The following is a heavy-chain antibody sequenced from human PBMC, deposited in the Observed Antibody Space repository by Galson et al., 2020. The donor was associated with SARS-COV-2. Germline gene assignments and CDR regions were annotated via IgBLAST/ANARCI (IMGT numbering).Heavy chain of an antibody. CDR2: IHSSGST. V-gene: IGHV4-61*02. CDR1: GGSISGTSYY. J-gene: IGHJ4*02. D-gene: IGHD6-19*01. CDR3: ASGPVAGSGE. Sequence: SETLSLTCAVSGGSISGTSYYWIWIRQPAGKGLEWIWRIHSSGSTNYNPSLKSRVTISIDTSKNQFSLRLSSVTAADTAIYYCASGPVAGSGEWGQGTLVTVSS.